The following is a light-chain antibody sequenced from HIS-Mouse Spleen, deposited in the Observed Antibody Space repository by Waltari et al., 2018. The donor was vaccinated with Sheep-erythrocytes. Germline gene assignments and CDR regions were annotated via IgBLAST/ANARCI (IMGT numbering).Light chain of an antibody. CDR2: EDS. V-gene: IGLV3-10*01. J-gene: IGLJ3*02. CDR3: YSTDSSGNHWV. Sequence: SYELTQPPSVSVSPGQTARITCSGDALPKKYAYWYQQKSGQAPLLVIYEDSKRPPGIPEIFSGSSSGTMATLTISGAQVEDDADYYCYSTDSSGNHWVFGGGTKLTVL. CDR1: ALPKKY.